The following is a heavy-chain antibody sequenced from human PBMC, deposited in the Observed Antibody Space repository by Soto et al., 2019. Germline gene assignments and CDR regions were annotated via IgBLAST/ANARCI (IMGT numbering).Heavy chain of an antibody. V-gene: IGHV4-59*01. CDR3: ARGVHYDSSGYYYPGFDY. Sequence: PSETLSLTCTVSGGSISIYYWSWIRHPPGKGLEWIGYIYYSGSTNYNPSLKSRVTISVDTSKNQFSLKLSSVTAADTAVYYCARGVHYDSSGYYYPGFDYWGQGTLVTVSS. D-gene: IGHD3-22*01. CDR2: IYYSGST. CDR1: GGSISIYY. J-gene: IGHJ4*02.